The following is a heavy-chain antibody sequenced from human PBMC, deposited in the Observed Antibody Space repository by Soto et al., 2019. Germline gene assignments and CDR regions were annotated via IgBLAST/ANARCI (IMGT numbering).Heavy chain of an antibody. J-gene: IGHJ4*02. CDR3: AKDRYLDHDSRGYLFDN. V-gene: IGHV3-23*01. D-gene: IGHD3-22*01. CDR1: GFTFNIYA. Sequence: EVQLLESGGDLIQPGGSLRLSCAASGFTFNIYAMAWVRQAPGKGLEWVSAISRYGDFTYYADSVEGRFTISRDNSKNTLSLQMNSLRAEDTALYCGAKDRYLDHDSRGYLFDNWGQGTLVTVSS. CDR2: ISRYGDFT.